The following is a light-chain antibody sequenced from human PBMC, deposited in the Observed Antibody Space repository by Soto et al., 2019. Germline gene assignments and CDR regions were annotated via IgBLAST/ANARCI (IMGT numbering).Light chain of an antibody. J-gene: IGKJ5*01. CDR3: QQSYSTPQIT. CDR1: QSISSY. V-gene: IGKV1-39*01. CDR2: AAS. Sequence: DIQMTQSPSSLSASVGDRVTITCRASQSISSYLNWYQQKPGKAPKLLXXAASSLQSGVPSRFSGSGSGTDFTLTISSLQPEDFATYYCQQSYSTPQITFGQGTRLEIK.